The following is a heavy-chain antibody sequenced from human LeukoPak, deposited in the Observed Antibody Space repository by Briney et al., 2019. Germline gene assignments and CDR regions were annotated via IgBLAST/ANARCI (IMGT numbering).Heavy chain of an antibody. CDR1: GGSISSSSYY. Sequence: PSETLSLTCTVSGGSISSSSYYWGWIRQPPGKGLEWIGSIYYSGSTYYNPSLKSRVTISVDTSKNQFSLKLSSVTAADTAVYYCARVRGYYDTPYYFDYWGQGTLVTVSS. CDR3: ARVRGYYDTPYYFDY. J-gene: IGHJ4*02. CDR2: IYYSGST. D-gene: IGHD3-22*01. V-gene: IGHV4-39*07.